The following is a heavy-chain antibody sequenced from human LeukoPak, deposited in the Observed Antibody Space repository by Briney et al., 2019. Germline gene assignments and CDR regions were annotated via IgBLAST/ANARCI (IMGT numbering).Heavy chain of an antibody. J-gene: IGHJ4*02. D-gene: IGHD6-13*01. Sequence: PSETLSLTCTVSGGSVSSGSYYWSWIRQPPGKGLEWIGYIYGSGSTNYNPSLKSRVTISVDTSKNQFSLKLSSVTAADTAVYYCARVDSSLTYFDYWGQGTLVTVSS. V-gene: IGHV4-61*01. CDR2: IYGSGST. CDR3: ARVDSSLTYFDY. CDR1: GGSVSSGSYY.